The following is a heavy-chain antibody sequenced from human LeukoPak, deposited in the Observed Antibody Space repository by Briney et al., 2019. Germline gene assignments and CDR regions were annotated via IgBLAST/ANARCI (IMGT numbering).Heavy chain of an antibody. CDR2: ISYDESYR. Sequence: GSLRLSCAASGFTFSSYAMHWVRQAPGKGLEWVALISYDESYRYYADSVKGRFTISRDNAKNSLFLQMNSLTAEDTAVYYCVRNWNLDSWGQGTLVTVSS. CDR3: VRNWNLDS. V-gene: IGHV3-30-3*01. J-gene: IGHJ4*02. D-gene: IGHD1-1*01. CDR1: GFTFSSYA.